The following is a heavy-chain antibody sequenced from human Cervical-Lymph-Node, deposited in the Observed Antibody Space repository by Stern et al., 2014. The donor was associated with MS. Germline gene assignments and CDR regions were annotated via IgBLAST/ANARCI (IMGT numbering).Heavy chain of an antibody. V-gene: IGHV1-2*02. CDR3: ARGSGTAYDLRGDY. CDR1: GYIFTDYY. CDR2: INPNSGGT. Sequence: VQLVESGAEARAPGASMKVSCKASGYIFTDYYLHWVRQAPGQGLEWLGWINPNSGGTTYAQNFQGRVTMTRDTSISTAYMELGWLGSADTAVYYCARGSGTAYDLRGDYWGQGTLVTVSS. J-gene: IGHJ4*01. D-gene: IGHD3-3*01.